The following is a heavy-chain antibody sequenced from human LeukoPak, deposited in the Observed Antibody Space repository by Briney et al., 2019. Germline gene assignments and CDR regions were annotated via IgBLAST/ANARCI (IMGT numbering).Heavy chain of an antibody. CDR3: ARAILRRIVGWAPFELSNWFDP. CDR2: IYTSGST. J-gene: IGHJ5*02. V-gene: IGHV4-4*07. Sequence: SETLSLTCTVSGGSFSIYYWSWIRQPAGKGLEYIGRIYTSGSTNYNPSLKSRVTMSVDTSKNQFSLKLSSVTAADTAVYYCARAILRRIVGWAPFELSNWFDPWGQGTLVTVSS. D-gene: IGHD2-21*01. CDR1: GGSFSIYY.